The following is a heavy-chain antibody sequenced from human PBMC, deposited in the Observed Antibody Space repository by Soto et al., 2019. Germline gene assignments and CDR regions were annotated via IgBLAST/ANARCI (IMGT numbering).Heavy chain of an antibody. Sequence: SETLSLSCHFLCCSISSYYWRWILQPPGMGLEWIGYFYYSGSTTYNPSLKSRVTISVDTSYNQFSLKLSSVTAADTAVYYCARGAGGFGSAYYFCLDYWGQGTLVTVS. J-gene: IGHJ4*02. CDR1: CCSISSYY. V-gene: IGHV4-59*01. CDR3: ARGAGGFGSAYYFCLDY. CDR2: FYYSGST. D-gene: IGHD3-22*01.